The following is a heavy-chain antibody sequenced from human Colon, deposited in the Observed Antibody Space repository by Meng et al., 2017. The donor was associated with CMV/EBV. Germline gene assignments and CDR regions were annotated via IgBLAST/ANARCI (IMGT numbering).Heavy chain of an antibody. V-gene: IGHV4-4*07. J-gene: IGHJ1*01. CDR2: IYSNGRI. CDR3: GRAGARGVPIDV. D-gene: IGHD3-10*01. CDR1: GGSISGHY. Sequence: QFRLTESGPGLVRPSETLSLTCTVSGGSISGHYWTWIRRPAGEGLQWLGRIYSNGRIDENYSLRSRVTISVDTSKNQLSLRLTSVTAADTAVYYCGRAGARGVPIDVWGRGTLVTVSS.